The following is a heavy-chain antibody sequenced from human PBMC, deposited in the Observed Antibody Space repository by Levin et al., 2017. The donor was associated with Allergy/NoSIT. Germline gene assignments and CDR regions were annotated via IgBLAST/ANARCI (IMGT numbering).Heavy chain of an antibody. Sequence: QPGGSLRLSCTASGFTFSSYWMHWVRQAPGKGLVWVSRISSAGSSTTYADSVKGRFTISRDNAKSTLFLQMNSLRVEDTAVYYCARGDYATTLYTILYWGQGTLVTVSS. V-gene: IGHV3-74*01. D-gene: IGHD4/OR15-4a*01. CDR3: ARGDYATTLYTILY. CDR2: ISSAGSST. J-gene: IGHJ4*02. CDR1: GFTFSSYW.